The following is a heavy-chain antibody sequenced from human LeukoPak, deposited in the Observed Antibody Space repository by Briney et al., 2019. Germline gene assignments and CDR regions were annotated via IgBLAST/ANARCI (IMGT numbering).Heavy chain of an antibody. J-gene: IGHJ6*02. CDR1: GGTFSSYA. D-gene: IGHD2-15*01. Sequence: SVKVSCKASGGTFSSYAISWVRQAPGQGLEWMGGIIPIFGTANYAQKFQGRVTITADESTSTAYMELSSLRSEDTAVYYCARTGCSGGSCYRYYYYGMDVWGQGTTVTVSS. CDR2: IIPIFGTA. CDR3: ARTGCSGGSCYRYYYYGMDV. V-gene: IGHV1-69*01.